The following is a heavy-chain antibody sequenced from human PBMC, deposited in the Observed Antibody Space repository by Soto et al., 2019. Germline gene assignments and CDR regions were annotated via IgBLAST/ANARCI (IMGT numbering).Heavy chain of an antibody. CDR2: IFQSGST. J-gene: IGHJ5*02. D-gene: IGHD6-19*01. Sequence: PSETLSLTCAVSGGSISSSSWWNWVRQPPGKGLEWIGEIFQSGSTNYTPSLESRVTISVDKSKNQFSLTLTSVTAADTAVYFCARGRGRYSSGWSWFDPRGQGILVTVSS. V-gene: IGHV4-4*02. CDR3: ARGRGRYSSGWSWFDP. CDR1: GGSISSSSW.